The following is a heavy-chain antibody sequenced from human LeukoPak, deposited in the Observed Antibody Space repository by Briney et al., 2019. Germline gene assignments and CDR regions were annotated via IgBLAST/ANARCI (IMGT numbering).Heavy chain of an antibody. CDR3: ARGGGRLDN. Sequence: GGSLRLSCAFFGFTFNSNWMSWVRQAPGKGLEWVATMNQDGSDIYYVGAVKGRFTISRDNAKNSLFLQMNSLTDDDTALYYCARGGGRLDNWGQGTLVTVSS. J-gene: IGHJ4*02. CDR1: GFTFNSNW. D-gene: IGHD6-25*01. V-gene: IGHV3-7*04. CDR2: MNQDGSDI.